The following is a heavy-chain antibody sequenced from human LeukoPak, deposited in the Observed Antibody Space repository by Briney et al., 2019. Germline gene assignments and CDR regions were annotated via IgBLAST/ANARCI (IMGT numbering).Heavy chain of an antibody. CDR2: IYYSGST. CDR3: ARGGYYDFWSGYLD. V-gene: IGHV4-39*01. D-gene: IGHD3-3*01. Sequence: SETLSLTCTVSGGSISSSSYYWGWIRQPPGKGLEWIGSIYYSGSTYYNPSLKSRVTISVDTSKNQFSLKLSSVTAADTAVYYCARGGYYDFWSGYLDWGQGTLVTVSS. J-gene: IGHJ4*02. CDR1: GGSISSSSYY.